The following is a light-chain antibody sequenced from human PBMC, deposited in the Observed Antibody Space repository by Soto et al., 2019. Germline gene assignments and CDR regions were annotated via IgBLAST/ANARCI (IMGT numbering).Light chain of an antibody. CDR1: QRGSNY. Sequence: EIVLTQSPATLSLSPGERATLSCRASQRGSNYLAWYQQKPGQAPRLLIYDASNRAPGIPARFRGSGSGTDFTLTISSLEPEDFAVYYCQLESTFGPGTKVDRK. J-gene: IGKJ3*01. CDR3: QLEST. CDR2: DAS. V-gene: IGKV3-11*01.